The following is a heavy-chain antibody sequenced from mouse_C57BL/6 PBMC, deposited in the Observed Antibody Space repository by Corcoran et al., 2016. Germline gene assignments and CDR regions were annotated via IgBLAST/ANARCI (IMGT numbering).Heavy chain of an antibody. V-gene: IGHV1-26*01. J-gene: IGHJ1*03. Sequence: EVQLQQSGRELVKPGASVKISCKASGYTFTDYYMNWVKQSHGKSLEWIGDINPNNGGTSYNQKFKGKATLTVDKSSSTAYMELRSLTSEDSAVYYCARMKYDGYFDVWGTGTTVTVSP. CDR2: INPNNGGT. CDR1: GYTFTDYY. D-gene: IGHD2-3*01. CDR3: ARMKYDGYFDV.